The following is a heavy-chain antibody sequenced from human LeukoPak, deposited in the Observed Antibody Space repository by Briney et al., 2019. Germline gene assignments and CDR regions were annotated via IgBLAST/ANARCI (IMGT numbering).Heavy chain of an antibody. CDR2: ISSTGTTI. V-gene: IGHV3-48*01. CDR3: ARGVSRYLFDS. Sequence: PGGSLRLSCAASGFTFSSYSLNWVRQAPGNGLEWISYISSTGTTIYYADSVKGRFTISRDNAKKSLYLQMNSLRAEDTAVYYCARGVSRYLFDSWGQGTLVTVSS. J-gene: IGHJ5*01. D-gene: IGHD1-14*01. CDR1: GFTFSSYS.